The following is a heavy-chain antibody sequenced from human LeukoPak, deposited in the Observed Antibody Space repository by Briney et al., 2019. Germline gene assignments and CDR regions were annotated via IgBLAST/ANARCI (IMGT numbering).Heavy chain of an antibody. CDR2: ISSSSSYI. CDR3: AREGGSGAPETYNGSDP. J-gene: IGHJ5*02. Sequence: GGSLRLSCAASGFTFSSYSMNWVRQAPGKGLEWVSSISSSSSYIYYADSVKGRFTISRDNAKNSLYLQMNSLRAEDTAVYYCAREGGSGAPETYNGSDPGGQEPRATFSS. CDR1: GFTFSSYS. V-gene: IGHV3-21*01. D-gene: IGHD1-14*01.